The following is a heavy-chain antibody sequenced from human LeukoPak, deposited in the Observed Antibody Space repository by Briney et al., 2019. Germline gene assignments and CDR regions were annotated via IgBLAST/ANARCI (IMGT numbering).Heavy chain of an antibody. D-gene: IGHD3-3*01. CDR3: AALLLSKERYYDFWTSAFDF. CDR2: FDPEDVDT. Sequence: ASVKVSCRVSGYTLTELSMHWVRLAPGKGLEWMGGFDPEDVDTIYAQKFEGRVTMTEDTSTDTAYLELSSLRSEDTAVYYCAALLLSKERYYDFWTSAFDFWGQGTMVTVSS. V-gene: IGHV1-24*01. J-gene: IGHJ3*01. CDR1: GYTLTELS.